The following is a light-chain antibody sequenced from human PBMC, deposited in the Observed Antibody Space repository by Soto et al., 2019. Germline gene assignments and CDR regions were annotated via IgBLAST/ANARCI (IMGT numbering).Light chain of an antibody. CDR1: SSNFGNNF. V-gene: IGLV1-51*02. CDR2: ENN. J-gene: IGLJ3*02. CDR3: AAWDSSLSIWM. Sequence: QSVLTQPPSVSAAPGQMVTISCSGGSSNFGNNFVSWYQHLPRTAPKLLIYENNKRPSGIPDRFSGSKSGTSATPGITGLQTGDEADYYCAAWDSSLSIWMFGGGTKLTVL.